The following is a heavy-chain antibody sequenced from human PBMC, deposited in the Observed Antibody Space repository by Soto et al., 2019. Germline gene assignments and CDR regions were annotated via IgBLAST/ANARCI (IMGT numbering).Heavy chain of an antibody. CDR1: GDTFTTYS. J-gene: IGHJ6*02. CDR2: IQAASGNT. V-gene: IGHV1-3*01. CDR3: ATGRYSGSSYYDGLDV. D-gene: IGHD1-26*01. Sequence: HVKLVQSGAEVKKPGASVKLSCKASGDTFTTYSFHWVRQAPGQGLEWMGWIQAASGNTNSSQRFQGRVTNTRDTSASTVDMELSSLRPEDTAVYDCATGRYSGSSYYDGLDVWGQGTTVTVSS.